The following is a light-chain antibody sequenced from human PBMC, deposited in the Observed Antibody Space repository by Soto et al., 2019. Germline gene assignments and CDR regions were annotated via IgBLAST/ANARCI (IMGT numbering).Light chain of an antibody. CDR2: DVS. Sequence: QSALTQPASVSGSPGQSITISCTGTSSDIGDSDYVSWYQQPPGKVPKLMIYDVSNRPSGVSNRFSGSKSGNTASLTISGLQAEDEVDYYCSSYTTSSTVVFGGGTKLTVL. V-gene: IGLV2-14*01. J-gene: IGLJ2*01. CDR3: SSYTTSSTVV. CDR1: SSDIGDSDY.